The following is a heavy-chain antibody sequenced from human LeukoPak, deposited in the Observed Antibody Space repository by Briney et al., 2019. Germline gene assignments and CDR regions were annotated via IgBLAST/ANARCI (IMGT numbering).Heavy chain of an antibody. D-gene: IGHD6-25*01. V-gene: IGHV4-38-2*02. CDR2: IHNDGRT. J-gene: IGHJ5*02. CDR3: AKVLTAAGLDL. Sequence: SETRSLTCSVSGASMSDGITWGWVRQPPGKGLGWPANIHNDGRTAPNPSLTSRLTISQDRSKNQFYLKVSSVTAADTAFNYCAKVLTAAGLDLWGQGILVTVSS. CDR1: GASMSDGIT.